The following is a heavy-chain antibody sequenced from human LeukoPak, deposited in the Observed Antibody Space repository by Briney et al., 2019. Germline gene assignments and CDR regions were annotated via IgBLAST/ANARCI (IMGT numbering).Heavy chain of an antibody. CDR3: LCSWYEEDY. V-gene: IGHV1-2*02. CDR1: GFTFSSHG. Sequence: PGGSLRLSCAASGFTFSSHGMHWVRQAPGQGLEWMGWINPNSGGTNYAQKFQGRVTMTRDTSISTAYMELSRLRSDDTAVYYCLCSWYEEDYWGQGTLVTVSS. CDR2: INPNSGGT. D-gene: IGHD6-13*01. J-gene: IGHJ4*02.